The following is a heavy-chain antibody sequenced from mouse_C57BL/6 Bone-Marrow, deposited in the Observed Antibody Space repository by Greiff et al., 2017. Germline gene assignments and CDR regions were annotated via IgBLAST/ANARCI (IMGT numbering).Heavy chain of an antibody. Sequence: VQLQQSGAELVKPGASVKLSCKASGYTFTSYWMHWVKQRPGQGLEWIGMIHPNSGSTNYTEKFKSKATLTVDKSSSTAYMQLSSLTSEDSAVYYWAPTITTVVATDYWGQGTTLTVSS. D-gene: IGHD1-1*01. J-gene: IGHJ2*01. V-gene: IGHV1-64*01. CDR3: APTITTVVATDY. CDR1: GYTFTSYW. CDR2: IHPNSGST.